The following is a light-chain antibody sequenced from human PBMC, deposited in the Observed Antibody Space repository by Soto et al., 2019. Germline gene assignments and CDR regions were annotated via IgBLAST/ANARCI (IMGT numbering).Light chain of an antibody. Sequence: QLVLTQSPSASASLGASVKLTCTLSSGHSSYAIAWHQQQPEKGPRYLMKVNSDGSHSKGDGIPDRFSGSSSGAERYLTISSLQSEDEDDYYCQTWGTGIWVFGGGTKVTVL. CDR1: SGHSSYA. CDR2: VNSDGSH. CDR3: QTWGTGIWV. V-gene: IGLV4-69*01. J-gene: IGLJ3*02.